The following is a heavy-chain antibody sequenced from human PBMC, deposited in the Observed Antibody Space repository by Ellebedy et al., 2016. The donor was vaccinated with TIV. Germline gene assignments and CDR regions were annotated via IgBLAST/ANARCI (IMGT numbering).Heavy chain of an antibody. J-gene: IGHJ5*02. D-gene: IGHD4-17*01. CDR3: ARRGSYGDYSVQINSWFDR. Sequence: GESLKISCVASGFSFRSYWMSWVRQAPGKGLEWVANIYQDGSNQSYVDCLKVRFTISRDNANKSLFLQMNSLRGEDTAVYYCARRGSYGDYSVQINSWFDRWGRGTLVTVSS. CDR2: IYQDGSNQ. CDR1: GFSFRSYW. V-gene: IGHV3-7*01.